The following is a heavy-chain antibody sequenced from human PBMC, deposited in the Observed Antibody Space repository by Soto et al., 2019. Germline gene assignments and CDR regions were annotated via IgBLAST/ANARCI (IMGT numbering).Heavy chain of an antibody. CDR2: ISAYNGNT. J-gene: IGHJ3*02. CDR1: GFTFSSYG. V-gene: IGHV1-18*01. CDR3: ARDRVGATASDAFDI. D-gene: IGHD1-26*01. Sequence: QVQLVESGGGVVQPGRSLRLSCAASGFTFSSYGISWVRQAPGQGLEWMGWISAYNGNTNYAQKLQGRVTMTTDTSTSTAYMELRSLRSDDTAVYYCARDRVGATASDAFDIWGQGTMVTVSS.